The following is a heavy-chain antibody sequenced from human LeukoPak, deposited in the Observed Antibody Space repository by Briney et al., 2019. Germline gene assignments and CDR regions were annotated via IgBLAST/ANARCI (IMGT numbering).Heavy chain of an antibody. Sequence: GGSLRLSCAASEFTFSRYWMSWVRQAPGKGLEWVAIIKEDGNEKYCVDSVKGRFTISRDNARKSPYLQMNSLRAEDTAVYYWARLGADYYYYYMDVWGKGTTVTVSS. CDR1: EFTFSRYW. J-gene: IGHJ6*03. V-gene: IGHV3-7*01. D-gene: IGHD3-16*01. CDR3: ARLGADYYYYYMDV. CDR2: IKEDGNEK.